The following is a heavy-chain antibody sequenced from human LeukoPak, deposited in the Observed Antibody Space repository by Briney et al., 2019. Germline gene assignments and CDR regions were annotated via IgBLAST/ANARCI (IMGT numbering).Heavy chain of an antibody. CDR1: GGSISTYY. J-gene: IGHJ5*02. V-gene: IGHV4-4*07. D-gene: IGHD3-3*01. CDR2: IYSSGST. CDR3: ARLSYDFWSGYYTVPFDWFDP. Sequence: SETLSLTCTVSGGSISTYYWTWIRQPAGRGLEWLGRIYSSGSTNYNPPLKSRVTMSVDTSKNQFSLKLSSVTAADTAVYYCARLSYDFWSGYYTVPFDWFDPWGQGTLVTVSS.